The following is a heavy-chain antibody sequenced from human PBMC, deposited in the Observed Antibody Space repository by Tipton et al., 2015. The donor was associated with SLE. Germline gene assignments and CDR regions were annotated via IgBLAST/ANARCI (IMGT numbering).Heavy chain of an antibody. Sequence: TLSLTCTVSGGSISSHYWSWIRQPPGKGLEWIGYIYYSGSTNYNPSLKSRVTISVDTSKNQFSLKLSSVTAADTAVYYCARDPPRRFDPWGQGTLVTVS. CDR1: GGSISSHY. CDR3: ARDPPRRFDP. V-gene: IGHV4-59*11. J-gene: IGHJ5*02. CDR2: IYYSGST.